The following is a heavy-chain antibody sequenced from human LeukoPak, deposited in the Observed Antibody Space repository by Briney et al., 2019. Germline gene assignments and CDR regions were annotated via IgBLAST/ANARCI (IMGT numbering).Heavy chain of an antibody. J-gene: IGHJ4*02. CDR3: ARVPYSGYHFDY. Sequence: GGSLTLSCAASGFTFNSYSMNWVRQAPGKGLEWVSSISSSSSYIRYADSVKGRFTISRDNAKNSLYLQMNSLRAEDTAVYYCARVPYSGYHFDYWGQGTLVTVSS. V-gene: IGHV3-21*01. CDR2: ISSSSSYI. D-gene: IGHD1-26*01. CDR1: GFTFNSYS.